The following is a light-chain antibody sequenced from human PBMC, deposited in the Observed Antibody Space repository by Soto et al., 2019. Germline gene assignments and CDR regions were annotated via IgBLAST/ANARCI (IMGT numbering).Light chain of an antibody. Sequence: DIQMTQSPSTVSAYVGDSVTITCRASQSITTWLAWYQQRPGKAPKLLIYDVSSLQIGVPSRFSGSGSGTEFTLTISSLQPDDFATYYCQRYKMYSPWTFGQGTKVDIK. J-gene: IGKJ1*01. V-gene: IGKV1-5*01. CDR3: QRYKMYSPWT. CDR1: QSITTW. CDR2: DVS.